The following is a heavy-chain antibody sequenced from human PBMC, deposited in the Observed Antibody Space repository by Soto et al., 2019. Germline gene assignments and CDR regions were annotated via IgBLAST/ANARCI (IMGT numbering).Heavy chain of an antibody. CDR2: IIPIFGTA. V-gene: IGHV1-69*13. CDR1: GGTFSSYA. D-gene: IGHD3-10*01. J-gene: IGHJ4*02. Sequence: ASVKVSCKASGGTFSSYAISWVRQAPGQGLEWMGGIIPIFGTANYAQKFQGRVTITADESTSTAYMELSSLRSEDTAVYYCARVYYGSGRSPYNGIDYWGQGTLVTVSS. CDR3: ARVYYGSGRSPYNGIDY.